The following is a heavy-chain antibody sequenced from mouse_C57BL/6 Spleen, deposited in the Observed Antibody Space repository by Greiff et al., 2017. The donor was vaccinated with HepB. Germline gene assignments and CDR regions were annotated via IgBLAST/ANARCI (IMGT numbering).Heavy chain of an antibody. Sequence: VQLQQSGAELVKPGASVKLSCKASGYTFTSYWMQWVKQRPGQGLEWIGEIDPSDSYTNYNQKFKGKATLTVDTSSSTAYMQLSSLTSEDSAVYYCARGGYGFDYWGQGTTLTVSS. J-gene: IGHJ2*01. CDR3: ARGGYGFDY. D-gene: IGHD1-1*01. CDR2: IDPSDSYT. CDR1: GYTFTSYW. V-gene: IGHV1-50*01.